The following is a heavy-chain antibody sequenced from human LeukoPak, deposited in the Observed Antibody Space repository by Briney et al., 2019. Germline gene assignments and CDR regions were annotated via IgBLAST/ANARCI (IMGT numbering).Heavy chain of an antibody. CDR1: GGSISSYY. V-gene: IGHV4-59*01. CDR3: ARQSLRFLEWLPEYYFDY. J-gene: IGHJ4*02. CDR2: IYYSGST. Sequence: SETLSLTCTVSGGSISSYYWSWIRQPPGKGLEWIGYIYYSGSTNYNPSLKSRVTISVDTSKNQFSLKLSSVTAADTAVYYCARQSLRFLEWLPEYYFDYWGQGTLVTVSS. D-gene: IGHD3-3*01.